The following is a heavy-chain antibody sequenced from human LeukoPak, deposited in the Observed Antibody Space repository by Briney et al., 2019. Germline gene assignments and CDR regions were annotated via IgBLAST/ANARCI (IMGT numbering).Heavy chain of an antibody. J-gene: IGHJ3*02. CDR3: GVYYYDSSGYYPERSDAFDT. V-gene: IGHV3-23*01. CDR1: GFTFSSYA. CDR2: ISGSGGST. Sequence: GGSLRLSCAASGFTFSSYAMSWVRQAPGKGLEWVSAISGSGGSTYYADSVKGRFTISRDNSKNTLYLQMNSLRAEDTAVYYCGVYYYDSSGYYPERSDAFDTWGQGTMVTVSS. D-gene: IGHD3-22*01.